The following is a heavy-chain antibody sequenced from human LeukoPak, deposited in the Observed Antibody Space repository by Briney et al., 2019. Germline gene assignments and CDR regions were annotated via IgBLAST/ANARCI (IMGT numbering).Heavy chain of an antibody. Sequence: PGRSLRLSCAASGFTFSSYAMHWVRQAPGKGLEWVAVISYDGSNEYYADSVKGRFTISRDNSKNTLYLQMNSLRAEDTAVYYCARERIRGEDYWGQGTLVTVSS. J-gene: IGHJ4*02. V-gene: IGHV3-30*04. CDR3: ARERIRGEDY. CDR1: GFTFSSYA. D-gene: IGHD3-10*01. CDR2: ISYDGSNE.